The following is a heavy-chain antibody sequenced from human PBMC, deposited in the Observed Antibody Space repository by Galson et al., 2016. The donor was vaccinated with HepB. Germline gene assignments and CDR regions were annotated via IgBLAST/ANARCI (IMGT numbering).Heavy chain of an antibody. CDR1: GFTFSSYG. J-gene: IGHJ3*01. CDR2: IWSDGSRK. V-gene: IGHV3-33*06. D-gene: IGHD4/OR15-4a*01. CDR3: AKDLTTVYYAAGRTEDAFDA. Sequence: SLRLSCAASGFTFSSYGMHWVRQAPGKGLEWVAVIWSDGSRKHYAESVKGRFTISRDNSKNTLYLQMISLRAEDSALYYCAKDLTTVYYAAGRTEDAFDAWGQGTMVIVSS.